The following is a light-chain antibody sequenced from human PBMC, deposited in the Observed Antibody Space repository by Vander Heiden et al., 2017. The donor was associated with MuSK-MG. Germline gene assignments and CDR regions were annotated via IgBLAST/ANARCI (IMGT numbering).Light chain of an antibody. CDR3: QHYGDSLWT. CDR1: QRVGVTY. Sequence: ELVLTPSPGILSSSPGERATSPCSASQRVGVTYLAWYQQKAGQAPRLLIYGTSTRANGIPGRFSGSGSGTDFTLTISRLEPEYFAVYYCQHYGDSLWTFGQGTKVEIK. CDR2: GTS. V-gene: IGKV3-20*01. J-gene: IGKJ1*01.